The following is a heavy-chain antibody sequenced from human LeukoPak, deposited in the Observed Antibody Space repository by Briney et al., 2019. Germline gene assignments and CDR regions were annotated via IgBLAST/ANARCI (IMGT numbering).Heavy chain of an antibody. CDR3: ARGSGSSSWYGVGYFDY. Sequence: SETLSLTCTVSGASINRGSHYWSWIRQPAGRGLEWIGRINASGSTKYNPSLKSRVTISVDTSKNQFSLKLSSVTAADTAVYYCARGSGSSSWYGVGYFDYWGQGTLVTVSS. V-gene: IGHV4-61*02. J-gene: IGHJ4*02. D-gene: IGHD6-13*01. CDR1: GASINRGSHY. CDR2: INASGST.